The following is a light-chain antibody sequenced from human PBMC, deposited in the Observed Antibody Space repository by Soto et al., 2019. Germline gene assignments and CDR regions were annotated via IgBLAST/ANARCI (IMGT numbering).Light chain of an antibody. J-gene: IGKJ5*01. CDR3: QQRDYWQVT. V-gene: IGKV3D-11*02. Sequence: EILMTQSPATLSVSPGERATLSCRASQSVDSNLAWYQQKPGQAPRLLIYDVSNRATGIPARFSGSGSGTDFTLTISSLEPEDFAVYYCQQRDYWQVTFGQGTRLEIK. CDR2: DVS. CDR1: QSVDSN.